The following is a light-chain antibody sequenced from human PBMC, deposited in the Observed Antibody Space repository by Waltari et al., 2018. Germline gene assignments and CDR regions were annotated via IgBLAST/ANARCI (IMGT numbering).Light chain of an antibody. CDR2: EGS. CDR3: CSYASGSTII. V-gene: IGLV2-23*01. CDR1: SNDVGRYNL. Sequence: QSALTQTASVSGSPGQSITISCTRTSNDVGRYNLTSWYQRQHGKAPELLIYEGSKRPSGVSNRFSGSKSGNTASLTISGLQAEDEADYFCCSYASGSTIIFGGGTKLTVI. J-gene: IGLJ2*01.